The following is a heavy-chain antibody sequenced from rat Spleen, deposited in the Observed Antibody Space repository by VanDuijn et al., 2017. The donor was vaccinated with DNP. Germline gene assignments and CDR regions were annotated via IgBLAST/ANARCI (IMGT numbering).Heavy chain of an antibody. Sequence: EVQLVKSGGGLVQPGRSLKLSCAASGFTFSDYYMAWVRQAPPQGLEWVTAISSRGGSTYYRDSVKGRFTVSRDNTQSRLYLQMDSLRSEDTATYYCARYITGIVFDYWGQGVMVTVSS. D-gene: IGHD1-6*01. J-gene: IGHJ2*01. CDR3: ARYITGIVFDY. CDR2: ISSRGGST. V-gene: IGHV5-20*01. CDR1: GFTFSDYY.